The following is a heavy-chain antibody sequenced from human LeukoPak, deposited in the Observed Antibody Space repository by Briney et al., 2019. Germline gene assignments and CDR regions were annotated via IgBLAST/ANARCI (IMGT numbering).Heavy chain of an antibody. V-gene: IGHV1-69*04. CDR1: GGTFSSYA. Sequence: ASVKVSCKASGGTFSSYAISWVRQAPGQGLEWMGRIIPILGIPNYAQKFQGRVTITADKSTTTAYMELSSLRSEETAVYYCATEAIVVVTARDYWYFDLWGRGTLVTVSS. CDR3: ATEAIVVVTARDYWYFDL. D-gene: IGHD2-21*02. CDR2: IIPILGIP. J-gene: IGHJ2*01.